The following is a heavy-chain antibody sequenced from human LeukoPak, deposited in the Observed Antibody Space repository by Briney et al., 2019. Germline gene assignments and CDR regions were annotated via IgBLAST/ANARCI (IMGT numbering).Heavy chain of an antibody. D-gene: IGHD2-2*01. V-gene: IGHV5-51*01. CDR1: GYNFASYW. CDR3: ARLDRCCSSTSCYDGYFQH. CDR2: IYPGDSDT. J-gene: IGHJ1*01. Sequence: GESLKISCKGSGYNFASYWIAWVRQMPGKGLEWMGIIYPGDSDTRYSPSFQGQVTISADKSISTAYLQWSSLKASDTAMYYCARLDRCCSSTSCYDGYFQHWGQGTLVTVSS.